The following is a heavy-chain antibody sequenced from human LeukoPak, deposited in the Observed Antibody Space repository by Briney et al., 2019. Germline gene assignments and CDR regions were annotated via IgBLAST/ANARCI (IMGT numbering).Heavy chain of an antibody. CDR1: GASINSHY. Sequence: SETLSLTCSVSGASINSHYWSWIRQSPGKGLEWIGYVFNGGSTNYNPSLRSRVTMSLDTSRDQFSLRLSSVTAADTAVYYCARWAWGFDYWGQGTLVTVSS. CDR3: ARWAWGFDY. V-gene: IGHV4-59*11. J-gene: IGHJ4*02. CDR2: VFNGGST. D-gene: IGHD3-16*01.